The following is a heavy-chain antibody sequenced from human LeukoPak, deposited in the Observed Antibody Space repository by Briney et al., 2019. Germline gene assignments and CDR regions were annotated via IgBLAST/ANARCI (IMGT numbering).Heavy chain of an antibody. CDR1: GFTFSSYS. D-gene: IGHD4-17*01. J-gene: IGHJ4*02. CDR2: IYSGGST. Sequence: GGSLRLSCAASGFTFSSYSMSWVRQAPGKGLEWVSVIYSGGSTYYADSVKGRFTISRHNSKNTLYLQMNSLRAEDTAVYYCARDRAGELDYWGQGTLVTVSS. CDR3: ARDRAGELDY. V-gene: IGHV3-53*04.